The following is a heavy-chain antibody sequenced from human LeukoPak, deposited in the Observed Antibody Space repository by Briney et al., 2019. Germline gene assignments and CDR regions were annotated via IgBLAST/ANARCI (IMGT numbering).Heavy chain of an antibody. CDR1: GFTVSNAW. J-gene: IGHJ3*01. Sequence: PGGSLRLSCTASGFTVSNAWMTWVRQAPGKGLEWVGRISSETDGGTTDYAAPVKGRFTISRDDSKNNLYLQMSSLKTEDTAVYYCTTWDGVNWGQGTMATGSS. CDR2: ISSETDGGTT. CDR3: TTWDGVN. V-gene: IGHV3-15*01. D-gene: IGHD1-26*01.